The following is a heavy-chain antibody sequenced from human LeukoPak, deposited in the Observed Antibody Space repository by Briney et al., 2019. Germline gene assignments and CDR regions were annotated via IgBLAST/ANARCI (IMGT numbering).Heavy chain of an antibody. CDR1: GYSFTSYW. D-gene: IGHD3-22*01. CDR3: ARQYYYDSSGYNY. CDR2: IYPGDSDT. J-gene: IGHJ4*02. V-gene: IGHV5-51*01. Sequence: GESLKISCKGSGYSFTSYWSGWVRQMPGKGLEWMGIIYPGDSDTRYSPSFQGQVTISADKSISTAYLQWSSLKASDTAMYYCARQYYYDSSGYNYWGQGTLVTVSS.